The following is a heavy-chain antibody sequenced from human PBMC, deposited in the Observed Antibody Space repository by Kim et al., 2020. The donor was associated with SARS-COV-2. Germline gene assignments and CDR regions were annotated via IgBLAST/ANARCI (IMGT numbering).Heavy chain of an antibody. CDR2: ITVSSTHI. CDR1: GFTFNTYT. D-gene: IGHD3-10*01. CDR3: ARGWFGQVGDY. Sequence: GGSLRLSCAASGFTFNTYTRDWVRQAPGKGLEWVSSITVSSTHIYYADSVKGRFTISRDNARNSVYLQMNSLRVDDTAVYYCARGWFGQVGDYWGQGTRVTVSS. V-gene: IGHV3-21*01. J-gene: IGHJ4*02.